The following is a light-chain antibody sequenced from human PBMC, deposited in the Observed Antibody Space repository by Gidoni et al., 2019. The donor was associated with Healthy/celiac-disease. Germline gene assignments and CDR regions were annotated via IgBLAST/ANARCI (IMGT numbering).Light chain of an antibody. V-gene: IGKV1-5*03. CDR3: QQYNSYWT. J-gene: IGKJ1*01. CDR2: KTA. Sequence: DIQMTQSPSTLSASVGDRVTITCRASQSISSWLDWYQQKPGKAPKLLIYKTASLESGVPSRFSGSGYGTEITLTIRSLQPDDFATYYCQQYNSYWTFGQGTKVEIK. CDR1: QSISSW.